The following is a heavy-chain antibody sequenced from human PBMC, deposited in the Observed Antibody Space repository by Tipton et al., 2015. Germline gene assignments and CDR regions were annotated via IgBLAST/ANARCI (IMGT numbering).Heavy chain of an antibody. CDR3: AKGFLYYYDSSGYSFDY. CDR2: ISGSGANT. V-gene: IGHV3-23*01. D-gene: IGHD3-22*01. CDR1: GFTFNTYA. J-gene: IGHJ4*02. Sequence: SLRLSCAASGFTFNTYAMNWVRQGPGKGLEWVSAISGSGANTYYADSVKGRFTISRDNSKNTLYLQMNSLRAEDTAVYYCAKGFLYYYDSSGYSFDYWGQGTLVTVSS.